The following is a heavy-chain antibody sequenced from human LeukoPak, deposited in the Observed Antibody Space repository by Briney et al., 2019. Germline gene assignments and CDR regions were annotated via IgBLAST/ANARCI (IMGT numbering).Heavy chain of an antibody. Sequence: GGSPRLSCAASGFTVSSNYMSWVRQAPGKGLEWVSVIYSGGSTYYADSVKGRFTISRHNSKNTLYLQMNSLRAEDTAVYYCAREGRYYDILTGYYSPGMDVWGQGTTVTVSS. J-gene: IGHJ6*02. CDR2: IYSGGST. D-gene: IGHD3-9*01. CDR3: AREGRYYDILTGYYSPGMDV. CDR1: GFTVSSNY. V-gene: IGHV3-53*04.